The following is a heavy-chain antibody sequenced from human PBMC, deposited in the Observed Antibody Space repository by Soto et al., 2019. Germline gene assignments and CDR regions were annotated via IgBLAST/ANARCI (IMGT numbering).Heavy chain of an antibody. CDR3: ARRYSGSYFWGAFDS. J-gene: IGHJ3*02. CDR1: GYSFTSYW. CDR2: IDPSDSYT. V-gene: IGHV5-10-1*01. Sequence: GESLKISCKGSGYSFTSYWISWVRQMPGKGLEWMGRIDPSDSYTNYSPSFQGHVTISADKSISTAYLQWSSLKASDTAMYYCARRYSGSYFWGAFDSWGKGTMVPVSS. D-gene: IGHD1-26*01.